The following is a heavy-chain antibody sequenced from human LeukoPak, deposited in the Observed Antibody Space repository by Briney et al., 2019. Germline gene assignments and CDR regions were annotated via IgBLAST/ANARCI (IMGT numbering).Heavy chain of an antibody. CDR2: ISGSSSYI. J-gene: IGHJ6*04. D-gene: IGHD5-12*01. CDR3: ARSQYSGYDSDYYYGMDV. V-gene: IGHV3-21*01. Sequence: GGSLRLSCAASGFTFSSYSMNWVRQAPGKGLEWVSSISGSSSYIYYADSVKGRFTISRDNAKNSLYLQMNSLRAEDTAVYYCARSQYSGYDSDYYYGMDVWGKGTTVTVSS. CDR1: GFTFSSYS.